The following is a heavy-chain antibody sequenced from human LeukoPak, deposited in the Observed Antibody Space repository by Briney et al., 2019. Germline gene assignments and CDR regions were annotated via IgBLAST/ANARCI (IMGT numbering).Heavy chain of an antibody. V-gene: IGHV3-33*01. Sequence: GRSLRLSCAVSGLTFRNYGMHWVRQAPGKGLEWVAIIYYDGSEKYYVDSVKGRFTISRDNSKNTLYLQVNSLRAEDTALYYCASGRGGRGGINYFDYWGQGTLVTVSS. D-gene: IGHD2-15*01. CDR1: GLTFRNYG. J-gene: IGHJ4*02. CDR3: ASGRGGRGGINYFDY. CDR2: IYYDGSEK.